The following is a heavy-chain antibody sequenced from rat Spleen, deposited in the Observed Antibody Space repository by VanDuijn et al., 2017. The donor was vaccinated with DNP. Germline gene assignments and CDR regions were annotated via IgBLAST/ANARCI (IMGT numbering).Heavy chain of an antibody. CDR1: GFTFRNYD. D-gene: IGHD1-11*01. CDR2: ISSSGGGS. Sequence: EVQLVESGGGLVQPGRSLKLSCAASGFTFRNYDMAWVRQAPTRGLEWVAGISSSGGGSYYRDSVKGRLTISRDNARDTLYLQMDSLRSEETATYYCAKAGGYSPWYFDFWGQGVMVTVSS. CDR3: AKAGGYSPWYFDF. V-gene: IGHV5S11*01. J-gene: IGHJ2*01.